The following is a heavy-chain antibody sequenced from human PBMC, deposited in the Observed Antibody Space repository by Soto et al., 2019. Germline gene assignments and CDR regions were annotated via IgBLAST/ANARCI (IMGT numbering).Heavy chain of an antibody. D-gene: IGHD2-21*01. Sequence: QVQLVQSGAEVRKPGSSVKVSCEASGGSFISYIFTWVRQAPGQGLEWMGRSIPIQGRADYALKFQDRVTITADSSTQTVYMELRSLRPEDTALYYFATSLVFVDHAYMDVWGKGTTGNVSS. CDR1: GGSFISYI. V-gene: IGHV1-69*02. CDR2: SIPIQGRA. J-gene: IGHJ6*03. CDR3: ATSLVFVDHAYMDV.